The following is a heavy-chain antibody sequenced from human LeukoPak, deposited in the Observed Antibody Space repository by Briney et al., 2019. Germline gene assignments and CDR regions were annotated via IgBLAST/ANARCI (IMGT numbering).Heavy chain of an antibody. CDR1: GGSISSYY. V-gene: IGHV4-59*01. CDR3: ASSRGTPYYYYYGMDV. Sequence: PSETLSLTCTVSGGSISSYYWSWIRQPPGKGLEWIGYIYYSGSTNYNPSLKSRVTISVDTSKNQLSLKLGSVTAADTAVYYCASSRGTPYYYYYGMDVWGKGTTVTVSS. J-gene: IGHJ6*04. D-gene: IGHD1-7*01. CDR2: IYYSGST.